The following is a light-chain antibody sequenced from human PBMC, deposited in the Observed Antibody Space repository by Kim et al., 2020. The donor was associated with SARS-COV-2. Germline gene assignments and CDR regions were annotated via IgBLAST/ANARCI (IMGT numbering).Light chain of an antibody. CDR2: DAS. CDR3: QQYDKIPFT. CDR1: QDISLY. J-gene: IGKJ5*01. V-gene: IGKV1-33*01. Sequence: GSVGDRVTITCQASQDISLYLNWFQQKPGKAPKLLISDASNLETGVPSRFSGSASGAYFTFTISSLQPEDFATYYCQQYDKIPFTFGQGTRLEIK.